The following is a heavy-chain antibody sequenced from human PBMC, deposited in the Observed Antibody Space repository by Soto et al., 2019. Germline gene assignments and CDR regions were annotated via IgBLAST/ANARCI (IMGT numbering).Heavy chain of an antibody. CDR3: ARGSLEWLLWSVNLAEFGDYYYMDV. J-gene: IGHJ6*03. Sequence: QVQLQESGPGLVKPSETLSLTCTVSGGSISSYYWSWIRQPPGKGLEWIGYIYYSGSTNYNPSLKSRVTISVDTSKTQFSLKLSSVTAADTAVYYCARGSLEWLLWSVNLAEFGDYYYMDVWGKGTTVTVSS. CDR2: IYYSGST. D-gene: IGHD3-3*01. V-gene: IGHV4-59*08. CDR1: GGSISSYY.